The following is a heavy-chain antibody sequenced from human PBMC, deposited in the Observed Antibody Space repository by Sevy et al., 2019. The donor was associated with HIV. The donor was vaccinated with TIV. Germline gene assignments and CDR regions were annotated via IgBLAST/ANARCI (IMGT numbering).Heavy chain of an antibody. CDR3: ARDGISSGWYRGYYFDY. Sequence: GGSLRLSCAASGFSFSRYAMHWIRQAPGKGLESVAVISYDKVNTYHSDSVKGRFTISRDNSKNTLFLQMNSLRAEDTAVYYCARDGISSGWYRGYYFDYWGQGTLVTVSS. CDR1: GFSFSRYA. CDR2: ISYDKVNT. D-gene: IGHD6-19*01. J-gene: IGHJ4*02. V-gene: IGHV3-30*04.